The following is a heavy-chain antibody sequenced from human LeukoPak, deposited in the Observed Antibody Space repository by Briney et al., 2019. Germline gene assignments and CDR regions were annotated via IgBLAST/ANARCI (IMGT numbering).Heavy chain of an antibody. D-gene: IGHD2-2*01. CDR3: ASSDIPVVPDNNWFDP. J-gene: IGHJ5*02. CDR2: ISSSSSYI. Sequence: SGGSLRPSCAASGFTFSSYSMNWVRQAPGKGLEWVSSISSSSSYIYYADSVKGRFTISRDNAKNSLYLQMNSLRAEDTAVYYCASSDIPVVPDNNWFDPWGQGTLVTVSS. CDR1: GFTFSSYS. V-gene: IGHV3-21*01.